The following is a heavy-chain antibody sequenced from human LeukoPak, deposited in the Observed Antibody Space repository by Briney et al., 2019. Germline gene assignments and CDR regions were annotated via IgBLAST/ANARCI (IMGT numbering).Heavy chain of an antibody. CDR1: GFTFSSHG. J-gene: IGHJ4*02. CDR3: AKLSSGWSYFDY. D-gene: IGHD6-19*01. V-gene: IGHV3-30*18. Sequence: GGSLRLSCAASGFTFSSHGMHWVRQSPGKGLEWVAVISCDGSKKYYADSVKGRFTISRDNSKNTLYLQMNSLRAEDTAVYYCAKLSSGWSYFDYWGQGTLVTVSS. CDR2: ISCDGSKK.